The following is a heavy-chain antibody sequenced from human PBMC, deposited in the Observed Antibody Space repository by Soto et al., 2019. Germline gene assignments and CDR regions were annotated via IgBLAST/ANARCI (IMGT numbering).Heavy chain of an antibody. D-gene: IGHD3-22*01. Sequence: GGSLRLSCAASGFTFSSYAMSWVRQAPGKGLEWVSAISGSGGSTYYADSVKGRFTISRDNSKNTLYLQMNSLRAEDTAVYYCAKGGTYYYDSSGYYLDAFDIWGQGTMGTVSS. V-gene: IGHV3-23*01. CDR2: ISGSGGST. CDR3: AKGGTYYYDSSGYYLDAFDI. J-gene: IGHJ3*02. CDR1: GFTFSSYA.